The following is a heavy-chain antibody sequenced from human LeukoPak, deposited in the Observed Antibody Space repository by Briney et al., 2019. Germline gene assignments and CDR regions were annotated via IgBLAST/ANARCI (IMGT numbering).Heavy chain of an antibody. V-gene: IGHV4-30-4*01. D-gene: IGHD3-3*01. CDR3: ARAVLRFLEWLVPLPTNWFDP. J-gene: IGHJ5*02. CDR1: GGSISSGDYY. CDR2: IYYSGST. Sequence: SETLSLTCTVSGGSISSGDYYWSWIRQPPGKGLEWIGYIYYSGSTYYNPSLKSRVTISVDTSKNQFSLKLSSVTAADTAVYYCARAVLRFLEWLVPLPTNWFDPWGQGTLVTVSS.